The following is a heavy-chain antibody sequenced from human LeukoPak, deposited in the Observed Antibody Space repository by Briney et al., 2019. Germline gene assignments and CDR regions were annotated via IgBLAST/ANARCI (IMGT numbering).Heavy chain of an antibody. CDR2: IYYSGGT. J-gene: IGHJ5*02. CDR1: GGSISSYY. V-gene: IGHV4-59*01. CDR3: ARVTPSLYNWFDP. Sequence: PSETLSLTCTVSGGSISSYYWSWIRQPPGKGLEWIGYIYYSGGTNYNPSLKSRVTISVDTSKNQFSLKLSSVTAADTAVYYCARVTPSLYNWFDPWGQGTLVTVSS.